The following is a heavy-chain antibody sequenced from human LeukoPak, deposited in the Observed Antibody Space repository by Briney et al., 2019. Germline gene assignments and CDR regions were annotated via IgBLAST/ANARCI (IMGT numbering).Heavy chain of an antibody. J-gene: IGHJ5*02. CDR3: AKGNVAGRQRAPPKEWFDP. D-gene: IGHD6-6*01. CDR2: ISSSSSYI. CDR1: GFSFSIHD. V-gene: IGHV3-21*01. Sequence: GGSLRLSCAASGFSFSIHDMTWVRQAPGKGLEWVSSISSSSSYIYYADSVKGRFTISRDNVKNSLYLQMNSLTAQDTAVYYCAKGNVAGRQRAPPKEWFDPWGQGTLVTVSS.